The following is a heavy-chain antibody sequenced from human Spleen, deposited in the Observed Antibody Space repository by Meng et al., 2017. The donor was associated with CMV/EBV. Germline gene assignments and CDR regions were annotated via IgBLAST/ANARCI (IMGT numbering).Heavy chain of an antibody. Sequence: SVKVSCKASGYTFTSYYLHWVRQAPGQGLEWMGRIIPMFGAANYAQKFQGRVTITTDESTSTAYMELSSLTSDDTAVYYCAREPEATYPEYTGYYFDYWGQGTLVTVSS. V-gene: IGHV1-69*05. D-gene: IGHD1-14*01. CDR2: IIPMFGAA. CDR1: GYTFTSYY. CDR3: AREPEATYPEYTGYYFDY. J-gene: IGHJ4*02.